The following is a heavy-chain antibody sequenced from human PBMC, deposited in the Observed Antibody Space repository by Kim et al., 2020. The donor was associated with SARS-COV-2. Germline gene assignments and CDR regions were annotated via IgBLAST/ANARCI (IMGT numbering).Heavy chain of an antibody. V-gene: IGHV4-34*01. CDR2: INHSGST. CDR3: ARGRWPRITMVRGRGRFDP. Sequence: SETLSLTCAVYGGSFSGYYWSWIRQPPGKGLEWIGEINHSGSTNYNPSLKSRVTISVDTSKNQFSLKLSSVTAADTAVYYCARGRWPRITMVRGRGRFDPWGQGTLVTVSS. J-gene: IGHJ5*02. D-gene: IGHD3-10*01. CDR1: GGSFSGYY.